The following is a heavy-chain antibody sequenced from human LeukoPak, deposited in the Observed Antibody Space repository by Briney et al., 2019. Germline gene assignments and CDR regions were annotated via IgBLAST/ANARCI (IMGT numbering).Heavy chain of an antibody. V-gene: IGHV1-18*01. CDR3: ARDLYYYGSGSYPFDY. J-gene: IGHJ4*02. CDR2: ISAYNGNT. CDR1: GYSFTSYG. D-gene: IGHD3-10*01. Sequence: ASVKVSCKASGYSFTSYGISWVRQAPGQGLEWMGWISAYNGNTNYAQKLQGRVTMTTDTSTSTGYMELRSLRSDDTAVYYCARDLYYYGSGSYPFDYWGQGTLVTVSS.